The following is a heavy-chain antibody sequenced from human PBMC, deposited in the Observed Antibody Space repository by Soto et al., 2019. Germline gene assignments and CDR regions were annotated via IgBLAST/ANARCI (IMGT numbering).Heavy chain of an antibody. CDR2: IYYSGST. V-gene: IGHV4-59*01. CDR3: AREYYDILTGYYPFWDY. D-gene: IGHD3-9*01. CDR1: GGSISSYY. J-gene: IGHJ4*02. Sequence: SETLSLTCTVSGGSISSYYWSWIRQPLGKGLEWIGYIYYSGSTNYNPSLKSRVTISVDTSKNQFSLKLSSVTAADTAVYYCAREYYDILTGYYPFWDYWGQGTLVTVSS.